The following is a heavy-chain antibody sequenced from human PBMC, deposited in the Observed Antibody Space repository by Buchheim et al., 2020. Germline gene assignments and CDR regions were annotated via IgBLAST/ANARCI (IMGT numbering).Heavy chain of an antibody. CDR1: GGTFSSYT. Sequence: QVQLVQSGAEVKKPGSSVKVSCKASGGTFSSYTISWVRQAPGQGLEWMGRIIPILGIANYAQKFQGRVTITADTSTSTDYMELSSLRSEDTAVYYCARDRSYGDYVPPIYYGIDVWGQGTT. D-gene: IGHD4-17*01. J-gene: IGHJ6*02. CDR2: IIPILGIA. V-gene: IGHV1-69*08. CDR3: ARDRSYGDYVPPIYYGIDV.